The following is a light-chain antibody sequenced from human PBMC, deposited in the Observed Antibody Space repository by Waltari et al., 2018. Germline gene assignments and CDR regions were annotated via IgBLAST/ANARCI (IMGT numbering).Light chain of an antibody. CDR2: AAS. Sequence: EIVMTQSPATVSVSPGERATLSCRASQTVSSNLAWDQQKPGQAPRPPIYAASTRATGVPARFSGSGSGTEFTLTISSLQSEDFAVYYCQQYNNWPAVFTFGPVTKVDIK. CDR1: QTVSSN. V-gene: IGKV3-15*01. J-gene: IGKJ3*01. CDR3: QQYNNWPAVFT.